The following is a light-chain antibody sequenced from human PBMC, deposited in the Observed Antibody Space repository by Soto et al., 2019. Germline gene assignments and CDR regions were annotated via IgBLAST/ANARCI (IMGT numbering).Light chain of an antibody. CDR2: AAS. CDR1: QSVSSYY. CDR3: HQCGSSAYT. Sequence: EITSPQSPGAMSLSTGERATLACGSSQSVSSYYLARYQQKPGQAPRLLIYAASSRATGIPGRFIGGGSGTDFTLTISRLEPEDCPVYYCHQCGSSAYTFGEGTRVDNK. V-gene: IGKV3-20*01. J-gene: IGKJ4*01.